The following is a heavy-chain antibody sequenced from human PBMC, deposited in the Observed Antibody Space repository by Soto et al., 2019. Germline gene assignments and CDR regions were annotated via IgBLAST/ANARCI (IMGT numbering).Heavy chain of an antibody. CDR2: INYSGSF. D-gene: IGHD4-4*01. Sequence: QVQVQESGPGLVKASDTLSLTCRVSGYFISSSHWWGWIRQPPGKGLEWIGHINYSGSFYHDPSLKTRVTMSLDTSKHQFALRLSSVTAVDTAGYYGARIATTTLGGPIDYWGRGTLVTVSS. CDR1: GYFISSSHW. V-gene: IGHV4-28*05. J-gene: IGHJ4*02. CDR3: ARIATTTLGGPIDY.